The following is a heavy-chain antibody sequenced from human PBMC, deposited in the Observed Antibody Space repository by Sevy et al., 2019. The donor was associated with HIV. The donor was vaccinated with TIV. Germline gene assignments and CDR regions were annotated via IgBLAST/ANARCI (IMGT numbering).Heavy chain of an antibody. CDR1: GFTFSDYY. CDR2: ISPSAKTT. V-gene: IGHV3-11*04. CDR3: AGGKYWFDP. J-gene: IGHJ5*02. Sequence: GGSLRLSCAASGFTFSDYYWSWIRQAPGKGLEWVSHISPSAKTTNYADSVEGRFTISRDNAKKSLYLQMNSLRAEDTAVYYSAGGKYWFDPWGQRTLVTVSS.